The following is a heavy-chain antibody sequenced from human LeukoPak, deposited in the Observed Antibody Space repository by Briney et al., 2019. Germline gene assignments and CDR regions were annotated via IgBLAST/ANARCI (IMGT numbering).Heavy chain of an antibody. J-gene: IGHJ3*02. D-gene: IGHD3-22*01. CDR3: TRDNYYDSSDKPLTAFDI. V-gene: IGHV3-30-3*01. Sequence: GGSLRLSFAASGFTFSRYAMHWVRQAPGKGLELVALISKDGSNKYYADSVKGRFSISRDNSKNTLYLQMNSLRAEDTAVYYCTRDNYYDSSDKPLTAFDIWGQGTTVTVSS. CDR1: GFTFSRYA. CDR2: ISKDGSNK.